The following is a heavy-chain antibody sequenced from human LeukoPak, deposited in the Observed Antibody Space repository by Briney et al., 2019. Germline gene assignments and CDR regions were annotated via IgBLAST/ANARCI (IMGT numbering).Heavy chain of an antibody. V-gene: IGHV3-21*01. CDR1: GHTLIIYG. D-gene: IGHD1-14*01. CDR3: ARDQGTIGWPIDY. CDR2: FVSTVAYF. Sequence: GVSLRLSCAASGHTLIIYGINWVRHAPGKGLEWLSSFVSTVAYFWYAASLEGRFTISRDNARTSLYLQMNSLRAEDTGFYYCARDQGTIGWPIDYWGQGILVTVSS. J-gene: IGHJ4*02.